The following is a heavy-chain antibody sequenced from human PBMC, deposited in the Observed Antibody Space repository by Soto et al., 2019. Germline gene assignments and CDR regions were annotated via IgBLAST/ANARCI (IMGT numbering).Heavy chain of an antibody. J-gene: IGHJ4*02. Sequence: QVQLVESGGGVVQPGKSLRLSCAVSGFDFRKFGMHWVRQTPAKGLEGVAVISFDGSNTFYADSVKGRFTVSRDNSRNTVFLEMNSLRPDDTAVYYCEKKRGNMLSLAGGYWGQGTLVIVSS. CDR1: GFDFRKFG. V-gene: IGHV3-30*18. D-gene: IGHD3-10*02. CDR3: EKKRGNMLSLAGGY. CDR2: ISFDGSNT.